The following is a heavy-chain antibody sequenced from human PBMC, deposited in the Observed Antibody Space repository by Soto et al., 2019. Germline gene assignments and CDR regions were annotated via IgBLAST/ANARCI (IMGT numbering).Heavy chain of an antibody. CDR3: ARNGDSSDYRGWFDP. CDR1: GFTVSSNY. Sequence: EVQLVESGGGLVQPGGSLRLSCAASGFTVSSNYMSWVRQAPGKGLEWVSVIYSGGTTYYADSVKGRFTISRDNSKNTLYLQMNSLRAKDTAVYYCARNGDSSDYRGWFDPWGQGTRVTVSS. D-gene: IGHD3-22*01. J-gene: IGHJ5*02. CDR2: IYSGGTT. V-gene: IGHV3-66*01.